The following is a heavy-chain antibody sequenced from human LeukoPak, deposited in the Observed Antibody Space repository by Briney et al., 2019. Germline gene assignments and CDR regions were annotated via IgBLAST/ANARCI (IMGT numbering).Heavy chain of an antibody. V-gene: IGHV3-30*03. CDR3: ARSQRSTPLYYYYYYGMDV. Sequence: GGSLRLSCTASGFTFSGYSMNWIRQAPGKGLEWVAVISYDGSNKYYADSVKGRFTISRDNSKNTLYLQMNSLRAEDTAVYYCARSQRSTPLYYYYYYGMDVWGQGTTVTVSS. J-gene: IGHJ6*02. CDR2: ISYDGSNK. CDR1: GFTFSGYS. D-gene: IGHD5/OR15-5a*01.